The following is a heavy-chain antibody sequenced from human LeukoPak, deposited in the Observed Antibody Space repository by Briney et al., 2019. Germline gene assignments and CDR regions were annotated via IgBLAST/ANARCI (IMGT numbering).Heavy chain of an antibody. D-gene: IGHD6-19*01. CDR1: GYTFTSYG. V-gene: IGHV1-18*01. CDR3: ARDLTVAGIKDYYYYGMDV. CDR2: ISAYNGNT. J-gene: IGHJ6*02. Sequence: ASVKVSCKASGYTFTSYGISWVRQAPGQGLEWMGWISAYNGNTNYAQKLQGRVTITTDTSTSTAYMELRSLRSDDTAVYYCARDLTVAGIKDYYYYGMDVWGQGTTVTVSS.